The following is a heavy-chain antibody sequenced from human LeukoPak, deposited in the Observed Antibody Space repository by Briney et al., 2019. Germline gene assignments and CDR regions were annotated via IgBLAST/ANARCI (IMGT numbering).Heavy chain of an antibody. J-gene: IGHJ5*02. D-gene: IGHD6-13*01. CDR1: GYTFTSYG. CDR2: ISAYNGNT. CDR3: ARDRRSVAAAGIIFDP. V-gene: IGHV1-18*01. Sequence: ASVKVSCKASGYTFTSYGISWVRQAPGQGLEWMGWISAYNGNTNYAQKLQGRVTMTTDTSTSTAYMELRSLRSDDTAVYYCARDRRSVAAAGIIFDPWGQGTLATVSS.